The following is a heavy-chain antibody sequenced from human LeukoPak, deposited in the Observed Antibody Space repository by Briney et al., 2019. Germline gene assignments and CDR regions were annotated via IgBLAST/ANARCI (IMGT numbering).Heavy chain of an antibody. D-gene: IGHD6-19*01. CDR2: INPNSGGT. CDR1: GYTFTGYY. Sequence: ASVTVSCEASGYTFTGYYMHWVRQAPGQGLEWMGWINPNSGGTNYAQKFQGRVTMTRDTSISTAYMELSRLRSDDTAVYYCARDSSGWYRPGYWGQGTLVTVSS. CDR3: ARDSSGWYRPGY. J-gene: IGHJ4*02. V-gene: IGHV1-2*02.